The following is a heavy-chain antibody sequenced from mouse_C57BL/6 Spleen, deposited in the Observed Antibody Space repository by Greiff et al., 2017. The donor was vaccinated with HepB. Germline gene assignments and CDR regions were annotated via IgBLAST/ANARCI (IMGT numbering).Heavy chain of an antibody. Sequence: VQLKESGPELVKPGASVKMSCKASGYTFTDYNMHWVKQSHGKSLEWIGYINPNNGGTSYNQKFKGKATLSVHKSSSTAYMELRSLTSEDSAVYYCARSPYGSSPYYAMDYWGQGTSVTVSS. V-gene: IGHV1-22*01. CDR3: ARSPYGSSPYYAMDY. J-gene: IGHJ4*01. CDR2: INPNNGGT. D-gene: IGHD1-1*01. CDR1: GYTFTDYN.